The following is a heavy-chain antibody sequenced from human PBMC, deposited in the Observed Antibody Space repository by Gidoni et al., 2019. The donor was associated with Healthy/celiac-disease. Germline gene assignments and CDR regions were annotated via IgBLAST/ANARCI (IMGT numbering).Heavy chain of an antibody. CDR3: AKDSWATPPFDY. D-gene: IGHD5-12*01. Sequence: EVQLLESGGGLVQPGGSLRLTCGASGFTFSSYAMSWVRQAPGKGLEWVSAISGSGGSTYYADSVKGRFTISRDNSKNTLYLQMNSLRAEDTAVYYCAKDSWATPPFDYWGQGTLVTVSS. J-gene: IGHJ4*02. CDR1: GFTFSSYA. CDR2: ISGSGGST. V-gene: IGHV3-23*01.